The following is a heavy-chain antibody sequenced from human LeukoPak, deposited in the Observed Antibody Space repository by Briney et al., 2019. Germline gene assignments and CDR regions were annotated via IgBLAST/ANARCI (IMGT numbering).Heavy chain of an antibody. CDR1: GFTFSNYA. Sequence: PGGSLRLSCAASGFTFSNYAMSWVRQAPGKGLEWVSGINWNGGSTGYADSVKGRFTISRDNAKNSLYLQMNSLRAEDTALYYCAREIELATMDYWGQGTLVTVSS. CDR3: AREIELATMDY. J-gene: IGHJ4*02. CDR2: INWNGGST. D-gene: IGHD5-24*01. V-gene: IGHV3-20*04.